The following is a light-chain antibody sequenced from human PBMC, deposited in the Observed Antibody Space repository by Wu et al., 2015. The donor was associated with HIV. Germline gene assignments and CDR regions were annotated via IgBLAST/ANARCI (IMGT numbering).Light chain of an antibody. CDR2: GVS. V-gene: IGKV3-20*01. CDR3: QHYDPSSPWT. CDR1: QSISVNY. J-gene: IGKJ1*01. Sequence: EIVLTQSPGTLPLSPGEGATLSCRASQSISVNYLAWYQQKPGLAPRLLIFGVSNRATGIPARFSGSGSGTDFTLTISRLEPEDFAVYYCQHYDPSSPWTFGQGTRVEIK.